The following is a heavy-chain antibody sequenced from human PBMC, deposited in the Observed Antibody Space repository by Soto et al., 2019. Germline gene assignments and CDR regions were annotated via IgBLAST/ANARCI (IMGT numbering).Heavy chain of an antibody. V-gene: IGHV4-4*02. D-gene: IGHD6-19*01. CDR3: AYSTGWYRHDV. Sequence: QVQLQESGPGLVKPSGTLSLTCAVSGDSISNSRWWTWVRQPPGKGLEWIGDIFHSGDTNYNPSLRCRVFISVDKSQNQFSLKVRSVTAADTAVYYCAYSTGWYRHDVWGQGPLVTVSS. J-gene: IGHJ3*01. CDR2: IFHSGDT. CDR1: GDSISNSRW.